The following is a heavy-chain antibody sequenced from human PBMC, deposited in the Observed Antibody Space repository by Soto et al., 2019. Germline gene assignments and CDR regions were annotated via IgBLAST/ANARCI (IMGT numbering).Heavy chain of an antibody. CDR3: ARDAPMVVAATNYYYGMDV. V-gene: IGHV1-69*06. J-gene: IGHJ6*02. D-gene: IGHD2-15*01. Sequence: QVQLVQSGAEVKKPGSSVKVSCKASGGTFSSYAISWVRQAPGQGLEWMGGIIPIFGTANYAQKFQGRVTITADKSTSTAYMELSSLRSEDTAVYYCARDAPMVVAATNYYYGMDVGGQVTTVTVSS. CDR1: GGTFSSYA. CDR2: IIPIFGTA.